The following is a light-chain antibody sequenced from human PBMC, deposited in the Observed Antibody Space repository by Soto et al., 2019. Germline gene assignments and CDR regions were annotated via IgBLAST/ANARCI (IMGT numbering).Light chain of an antibody. CDR2: DVS. CDR1: SSDVGGYHY. Sequence: QSALTQPASVSGSPGQSITISCTGTSSDVGGYHYVSWYQQHPGKAPKLMIYDVSNRPSGVSNRFSGSKSGNTASLTISGLQAEDEADYYCSSYTSSSTHVVFGRGTQLTVL. J-gene: IGLJ2*01. V-gene: IGLV2-14*01. CDR3: SSYTSSSTHVV.